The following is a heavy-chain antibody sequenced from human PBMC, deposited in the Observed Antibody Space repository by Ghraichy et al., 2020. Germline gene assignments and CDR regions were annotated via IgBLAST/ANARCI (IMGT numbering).Heavy chain of an antibody. Sequence: SETLSLTCSVSGYSISSGYYWGWIRQPPGNGLEWIGSIYHSGSTNYNPSLRSRVTISVDTSKNQFSLKVSSVTAADTAVFYCARGEGQLADFDYWGQGTLVTVSS. J-gene: IGHJ4*02. V-gene: IGHV4-38-2*02. CDR3: ARGEGQLADFDY. D-gene: IGHD6-6*01. CDR1: GYSISSGYY. CDR2: IYHSGST.